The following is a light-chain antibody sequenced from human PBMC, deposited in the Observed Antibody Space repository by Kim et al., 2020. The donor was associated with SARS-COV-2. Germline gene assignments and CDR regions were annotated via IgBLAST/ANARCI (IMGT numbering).Light chain of an antibody. J-gene: IGKJ1*01. CDR2: WAS. CDR3: QQYYTNPKT. Sequence: DIVMTQSPDSLAVSLGERATINCKSSQSVFYSSNTKDHLAWYQQKPGQPPKLLIYWASTRESGVPDRFSGGGSGTDFTLTISSLQAEDVAVYYCQQYYTNPKTFGQGTKVDIK. V-gene: IGKV4-1*01. CDR1: QSVFYSSNTKDH.